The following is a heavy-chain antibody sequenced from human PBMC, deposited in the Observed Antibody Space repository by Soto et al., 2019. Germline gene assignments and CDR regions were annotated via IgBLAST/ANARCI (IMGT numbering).Heavy chain of an antibody. CDR2: IYYSGST. CDR1: GGSISSSSYY. D-gene: IGHD6-13*01. J-gene: IGHJ5*02. V-gene: IGHV4-39*01. CDR3: ARISPDDIAASDNWFDP. Sequence: QLQLQESGPGLVKPSETLSLTCTVSGGSISSSSYYWGWIRQPPGKGLEWIGSIYYSGSTYYNPSLKSRVTISVDTSKNQFSLKLSSVTAADTAVYYCARISPDDIAASDNWFDPWGQGTLVTVSS.